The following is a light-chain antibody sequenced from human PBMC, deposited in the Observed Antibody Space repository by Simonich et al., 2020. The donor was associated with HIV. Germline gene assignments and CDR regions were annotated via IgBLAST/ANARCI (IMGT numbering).Light chain of an antibody. V-gene: IGLV1-44*01. CDR3: QSYDSSLSGVV. J-gene: IGLJ2*01. CDR2: RNN. CDR1: SSNIGSYT. Sequence: QSVLTQPPSASGTPGQRVTISCSGSSSNIGSYTVNWYQQLPGTAPKLLIYRNNQRPSGVPDRFSGSKSGTSASLAISGLQSEDEADYYCQSYDSSLSGVVFGGGTKLTVL.